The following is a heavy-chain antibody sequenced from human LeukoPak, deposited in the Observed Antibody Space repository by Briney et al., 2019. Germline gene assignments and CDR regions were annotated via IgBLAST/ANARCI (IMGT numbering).Heavy chain of an antibody. CDR3: AKDAAGTATPSLDI. CDR2: ISYDGSNK. CDR1: GSTFSSYG. Sequence: GGSLRLSCAASGSTFSSYGMHWVRQAPGKGLEWVAVISYDGSNKYYADSVKGRFTISRDNSKNTLYLQMNSLRAEDAAVYYCAKDAAGTATPSLDIWGQGTMVTVSS. J-gene: IGHJ3*02. D-gene: IGHD2-15*01. V-gene: IGHV3-30*18.